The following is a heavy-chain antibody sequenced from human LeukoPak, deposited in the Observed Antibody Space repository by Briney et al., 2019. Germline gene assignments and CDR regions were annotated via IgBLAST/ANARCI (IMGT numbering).Heavy chain of an antibody. J-gene: IGHJ4*02. CDR2: IKQDGRER. Sequence: GGSLRLSCAASGFTFSSYWMSWVRQAPGKGLEWVANIKQDGRERYYVDSVKGRFTISRDNAKNSLYLQMNDLRVEDTALYYCARDRLGPESIIIFDLWGQGTLVTVSS. D-gene: IGHD3-10*01. CDR1: GFTFSSYW. V-gene: IGHV3-7*01. CDR3: ARDRLGPESIIIFDL.